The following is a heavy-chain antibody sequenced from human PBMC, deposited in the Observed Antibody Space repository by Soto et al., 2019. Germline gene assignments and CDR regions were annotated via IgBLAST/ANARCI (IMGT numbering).Heavy chain of an antibody. CDR2: INPSGGST. CDR3: ARGPLHYYDSSGPADY. CDR1: GYTFTSYY. V-gene: IGHV1-46*01. J-gene: IGHJ4*02. D-gene: IGHD3-22*01. Sequence: GASVKVSFKASGYTFTSYYMHWLRHAPGQGLEWMGVINPSGGSTSYAQKFQGRVTMTRDTSTSTVYMELSSLRSEDTAVYYCARGPLHYYDSSGPADYWGQGTLVTVSS.